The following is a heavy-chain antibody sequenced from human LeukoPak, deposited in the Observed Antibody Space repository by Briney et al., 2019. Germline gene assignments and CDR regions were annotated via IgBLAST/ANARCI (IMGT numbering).Heavy chain of an antibody. J-gene: IGHJ4*02. D-gene: IGHD5-18*01. CDR2: IRYDGSNK. V-gene: IGHV3-30*02. CDR3: ATLYSYYT. CDR1: GFTFSSYG. Sequence: PGGSLRPSRAASGFTFSSYGMHWVRQAPGKGLEWVAFIRYDGSNKYYADSVKGRFTISRDNSKNTLYLQMNSLRAEDTAVYYCATLYSYYTWGQGTLATVSS.